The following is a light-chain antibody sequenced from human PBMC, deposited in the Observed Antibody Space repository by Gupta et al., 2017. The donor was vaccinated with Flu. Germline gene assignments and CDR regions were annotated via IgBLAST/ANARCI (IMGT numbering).Light chain of an antibody. CDR3: QQDDTYPLT. V-gene: IGKV1-5*03. J-gene: IGKJ4*02. CDR2: KAS. Sequence: PSTVPAAVGDRVISTCRVSQSSSNWLAWYQQKPGKTPKRLIYKASSLGSGVPSRFSGSGSGTEFTLKVSSVQPDDVATYYCQQDDTYPLTFGGGTKVEIK. CDR1: QSSSNW.